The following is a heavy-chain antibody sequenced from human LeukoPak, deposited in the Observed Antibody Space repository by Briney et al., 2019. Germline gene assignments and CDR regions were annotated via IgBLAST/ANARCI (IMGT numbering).Heavy chain of an antibody. J-gene: IGHJ5*02. CDR1: GYTFTSYG. V-gene: IGHV1-18*01. D-gene: IGHD3-3*01. CDR3: ARVRLDFWSGNNWFDP. Sequence: ASVKVSCKASGYTFTSYGISWVRQAPGQGLEWMGWISAYNGNTNYAQKFQGRVTMTRDTSISTAYMELSRLRSDDTAVYYCARVRLDFWSGNNWFDPWGQGTLVTVSS. CDR2: ISAYNGNT.